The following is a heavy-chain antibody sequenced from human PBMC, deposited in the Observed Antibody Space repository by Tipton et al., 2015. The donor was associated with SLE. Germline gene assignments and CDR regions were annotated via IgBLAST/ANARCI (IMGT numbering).Heavy chain of an antibody. J-gene: IGHJ3*02. CDR3: ARPALKLLTGDAFDI. CDR2: IYTSGST. D-gene: IGHD7-27*01. CDR1: GGSISSGSYY. Sequence: TLSLTCTVSGGSISSGSYYWSWIRQPAGKGLEWIGHIYTSGSTNYNPSLQSRVTISVDTSKNQFSLKLSSVTAADTAVYYCARPALKLLTGDAFDIWGQGTMVTVSS. V-gene: IGHV4-61*09.